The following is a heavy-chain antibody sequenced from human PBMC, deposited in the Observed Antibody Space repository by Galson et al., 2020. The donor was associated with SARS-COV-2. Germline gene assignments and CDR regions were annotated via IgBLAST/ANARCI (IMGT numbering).Heavy chain of an antibody. V-gene: IGHV3-49*04. CDR1: GFTFGDYA. CDR3: TRDDFWSGYYDY. J-gene: IGHJ4*02. CDR2: IRSKANGGTT. Sequence: GGSLRLSCTASGFTFGDYAMSWVRQAPGKGLEWVGFIRSKANGGTTEYAASVKGRFTISRDDSRSIAYLQMNSLKTEDTAVYYCTRDDFWSGYYDYWGQGTLVTVSS. D-gene: IGHD3-3*01.